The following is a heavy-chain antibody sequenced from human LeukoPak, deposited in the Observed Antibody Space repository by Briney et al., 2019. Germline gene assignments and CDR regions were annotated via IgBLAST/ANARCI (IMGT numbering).Heavy chain of an antibody. V-gene: IGHV4-39*07. CDR3: ARSQSGGSCYSPRCLGGWFDP. J-gene: IGHJ5*02. CDR2: IYYSGST. Sequence: SETLSLTCTVSGGSISSSSYYWGWIRQPPGKGLEWIGSIYYSGSTYYNPSLKSRVTISVDTSKNQFSLKLSSVTAADTAVYYCARSQSGGSCYSPRCLGGWFDPWGQGTLVTVSS. CDR1: GGSISSSSYY. D-gene: IGHD2-15*01.